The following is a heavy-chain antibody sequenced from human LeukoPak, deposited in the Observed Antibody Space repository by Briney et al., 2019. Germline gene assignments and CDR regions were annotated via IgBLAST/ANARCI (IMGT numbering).Heavy chain of an antibody. D-gene: IGHD3-3*01. CDR1: GFTFSNSS. Sequence: GGSLRLSCAASGFTFSNSSMNWVRQAPGKGLEWVSSISGSSSYIYYADSVKGRFTISRDNAKNSLYLQMNSLRAEDTAVYYCARGSGVFMGGQGTLVTVSS. V-gene: IGHV3-21*01. CDR3: ARGSGVFM. J-gene: IGHJ4*02. CDR2: ISGSSSYI.